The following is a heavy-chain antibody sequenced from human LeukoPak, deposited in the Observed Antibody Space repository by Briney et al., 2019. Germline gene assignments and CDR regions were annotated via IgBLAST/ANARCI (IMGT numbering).Heavy chain of an antibody. D-gene: IGHD6-13*01. Sequence: ASVKVSCKASGYTFTSYYMHWVRQAPGQGLEWMGIINPSGGSTSYAQKFQGRVTMTRDMSTSTVYMELSSLRSEDTAVYYCARDKGIAARHDAFDIWGQGTMVTVSS. J-gene: IGHJ3*02. CDR2: INPSGGST. V-gene: IGHV1-46*01. CDR1: GYTFTSYY. CDR3: ARDKGIAARHDAFDI.